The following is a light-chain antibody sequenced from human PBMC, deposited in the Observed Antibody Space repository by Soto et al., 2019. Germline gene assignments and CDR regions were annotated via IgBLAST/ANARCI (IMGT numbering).Light chain of an antibody. CDR2: DVS. CDR3: HQRGSWPLT. V-gene: IGKV3-11*01. Sequence: EIVLTQSPPTLSLSPGERATLSCRASQNVITYLAWYQQKPGQAPRLLIYDVSIRAAGFPARFSGSGSGTDFTLTISSLEPEDSAVYYCHQRGSWPLTFGGGTKVEIK. J-gene: IGKJ4*01. CDR1: QNVITY.